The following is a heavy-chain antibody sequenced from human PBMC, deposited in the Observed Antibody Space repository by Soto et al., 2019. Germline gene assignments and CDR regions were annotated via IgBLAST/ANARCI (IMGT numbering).Heavy chain of an antibody. CDR3: ASLWGRQLWLPPP. CDR2: IDSSGGTI. CDR1: GFTFSNCE. Sequence: GGSLRLSCAASGFTFSNCEMNWVRQAPGKGLEWVSNIDSSGGTIYYADSVKGRFTISRDNAKNSLYLQMNSLRVEDTAVYYCASLWGRQLWLPPPWGQGTQVTVSS. J-gene: IGHJ5*02. V-gene: IGHV3-48*03. D-gene: IGHD5-18*01.